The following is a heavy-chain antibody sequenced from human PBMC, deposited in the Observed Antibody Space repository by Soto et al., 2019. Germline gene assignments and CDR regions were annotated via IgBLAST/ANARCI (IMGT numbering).Heavy chain of an antibody. J-gene: IGHJ4*02. V-gene: IGHV3-30*02. CDR3: TIVRVADSALDH. CDR2: MSYDGSDT. Sequence: TGGSLRLSCVGSGFIFSNNGMHWVRQTPGKGLEWVAFMSYDGSDTFYADSVKGRFTISGDNSKNTLFLHMSNLRAEDTAMYYCTIVRVADSALDHWGQGTLVTVSS. D-gene: IGHD3-10*02. CDR1: GFIFSNNG.